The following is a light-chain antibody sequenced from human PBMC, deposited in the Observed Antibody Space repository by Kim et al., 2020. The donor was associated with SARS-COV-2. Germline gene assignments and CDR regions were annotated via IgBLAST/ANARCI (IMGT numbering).Light chain of an antibody. Sequence: ACGQTATLTCQCGSLSSYFAVWSQKNPGPAPVLVIFGKYNRPSGIPDRFSGSSSGNTASLTITGAQAEDEADYYCYSRDNSGNTVVFGGGTQLTVL. V-gene: IGLV3-19*01. CDR2: GKY. CDR3: YSRDNSGNTVV. J-gene: IGLJ2*01. CDR1: SLSSYF.